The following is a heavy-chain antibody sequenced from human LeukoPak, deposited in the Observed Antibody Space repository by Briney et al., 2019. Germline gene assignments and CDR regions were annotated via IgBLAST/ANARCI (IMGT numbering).Heavy chain of an antibody. D-gene: IGHD5-18*01. CDR2: IAPDGSLK. J-gene: IGHJ4*02. V-gene: IGHV3-7*01. Sequence: PGGSLRLSCAASGFTLSTYWMTWVRQTPGKGLEWVANIAPDGSLKYYVDSVKGRFTISRDNAKNSLYLQMNSLRAEDTAVYYCARWRPGYSYGLESTAFDYWGQGTLVTVSS. CDR3: ARWRPGYSYGLESTAFDY. CDR1: GFTLSTYW.